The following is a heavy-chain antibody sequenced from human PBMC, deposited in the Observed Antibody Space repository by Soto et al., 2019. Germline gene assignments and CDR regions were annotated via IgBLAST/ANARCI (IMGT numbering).Heavy chain of an antibody. CDR3: AKHCIGVSCLP. CDR2: ISDSADST. CDR1: RFTFSSYA. D-gene: IGHD2-15*01. V-gene: IGHV3-23*01. J-gene: IGHJ5*02. Sequence: EVQLLESGGGLVQPGGSLRLSCAASRFTFSSYAMTWVRQAPGKGLEWVSAISDSADSTYYADSVRGRFTVSRDNSKNTLYLQMNSLRAEDTAVYYCAKHCIGVSCLPWGQGTLVTVSS.